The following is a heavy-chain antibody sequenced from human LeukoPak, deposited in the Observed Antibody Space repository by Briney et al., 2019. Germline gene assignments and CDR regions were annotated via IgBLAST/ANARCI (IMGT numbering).Heavy chain of an antibody. CDR1: GGSTSSYY. CDR2: IYYSGST. V-gene: IGHV4-59*01. J-gene: IGHJ6*02. CDR3: ARTLGRKSQNLYYYYGMDV. D-gene: IGHD2/OR15-2a*01. Sequence: SETLSLTCTVSGGSTSSYYWSWIRQPPGKGLEWIGYIYYSGSTNYNPSLKSRVTISVDTSKNQFSLKLSSVTAADTAVYYCARTLGRKSQNLYYYYGMDVWGQGTTVTVSS.